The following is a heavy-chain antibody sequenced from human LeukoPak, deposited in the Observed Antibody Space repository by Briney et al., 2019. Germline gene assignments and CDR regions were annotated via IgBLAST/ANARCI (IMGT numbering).Heavy chain of an antibody. CDR1: GCRFCSYW. CDR2: IYPGDSDT. D-gene: IGHD6-13*01. Sequence: GESLKISCEGSGCRFCSYWISWVRQMPGKGVEWMGIIYPGDSDTRYSPSFQGQVTISADKSISTAYLQWSSLKASDSAIYYCARTHSTSWYNLDYWGQGTLVTISS. CDR3: ARTHSTSWYNLDY. J-gene: IGHJ4*02. V-gene: IGHV5-51*01.